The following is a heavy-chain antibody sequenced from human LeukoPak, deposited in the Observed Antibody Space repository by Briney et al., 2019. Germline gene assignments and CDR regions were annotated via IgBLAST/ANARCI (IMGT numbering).Heavy chain of an antibody. Sequence: GASVKVSYKASGYTFTSYGISWVRQAPGQGLEWMGWISAYNGNTNYAQKLQGRVTMTTDTSTSTAYMELRSLRSDDTAVYYCARDRVVEMATISIDYWGQGTLVTVSS. CDR3: ARDRVVEMATISIDY. CDR1: GYTFTSYG. V-gene: IGHV1-18*01. J-gene: IGHJ4*02. CDR2: ISAYNGNT. D-gene: IGHD5-24*01.